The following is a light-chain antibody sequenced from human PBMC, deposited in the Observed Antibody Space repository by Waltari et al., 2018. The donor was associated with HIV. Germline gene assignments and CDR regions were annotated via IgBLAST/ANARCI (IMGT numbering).Light chain of an antibody. CDR3: QSYDNTDVV. CDR1: SGSIATNY. CDR2: EDN. Sequence: NFILTQPHPASESPGKTVTIPCTRSSGSIATNYVQWYQLRLGTSPTAVIYEDNQRPSGVPDRFSGSIDSSSNSASLTISGLKTEDEADYYCQSYDNTDVVFGGGTKLTVL. V-gene: IGLV6-57*01. J-gene: IGLJ2*01.